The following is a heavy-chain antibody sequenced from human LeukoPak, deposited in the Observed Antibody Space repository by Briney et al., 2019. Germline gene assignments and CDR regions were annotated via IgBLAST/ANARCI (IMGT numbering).Heavy chain of an antibody. D-gene: IGHD4-11*01. CDR1: GFTFSSYA. CDR3: AKLPLQDYRGNWFDP. J-gene: IGHJ5*02. V-gene: IGHV3-23*01. Sequence: PGGSLRLSRAASGFTFSSYAMSWVRQAPGKGLEWVSAISGSGGSTYYADSVKGRFTISRDNSKNTLYLQMNSLRAEDTAVYYCAKLPLQDYRGNWFDPWGQGTLVTASS. CDR2: ISGSGGST.